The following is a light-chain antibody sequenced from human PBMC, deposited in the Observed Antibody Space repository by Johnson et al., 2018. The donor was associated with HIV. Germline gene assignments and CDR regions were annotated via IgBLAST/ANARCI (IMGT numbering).Light chain of an antibody. J-gene: IGLJ1*01. CDR3: GTWDSSLRAGPLDG. CDR2: ENN. V-gene: IGLV1-51*02. CDR1: SSNIGNNY. Sequence: QSVLTQPPSVSAAPGQKVTISCSGSSSNIGNNYVSWYQQLPGTAPKLLIYENNKRPSGIPDRFSGSKSGTSATLGITGLQTGDEADYYCGTWDSSLRAGPLDGFGTGTKVTGL.